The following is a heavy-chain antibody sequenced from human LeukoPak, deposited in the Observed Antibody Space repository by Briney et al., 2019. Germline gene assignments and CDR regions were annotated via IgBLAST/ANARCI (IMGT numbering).Heavy chain of an antibody. Sequence: AGGSLRLSCTASGFTFGDYAMSWVRQAPGKGLEWVGLIRSKAYGGTTEYAASVKGRFTISRDDSKSIAYLQMNSLKTEDTAVYYCTRVGYCSGGSCYSFAFDIWGQGTMVTVSS. CDR2: IRSKAYGGTT. J-gene: IGHJ3*02. D-gene: IGHD2-15*01. CDR3: TRVGYCSGGSCYSFAFDI. CDR1: GFTFGDYA. V-gene: IGHV3-49*04.